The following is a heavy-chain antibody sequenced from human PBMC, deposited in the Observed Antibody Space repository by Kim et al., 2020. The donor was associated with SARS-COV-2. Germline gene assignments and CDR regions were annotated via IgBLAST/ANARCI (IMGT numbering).Heavy chain of an antibody. D-gene: IGHD3-10*01. CDR3: AKDGRSGSYHLSALLTYYFDY. Sequence: GGSLRLSCAASGFTFDDYTMHWVRQAPGKGLEWVSLISWDGGSTYYADSVKGRFTISRDNSKNSLYLQMNSLRTEDTALYYCAKDGRSGSYHLSALLTYYFDYWGQGTLVTVSS. V-gene: IGHV3-43*01. CDR1: GFTFDDYT. J-gene: IGHJ4*02. CDR2: ISWDGGST.